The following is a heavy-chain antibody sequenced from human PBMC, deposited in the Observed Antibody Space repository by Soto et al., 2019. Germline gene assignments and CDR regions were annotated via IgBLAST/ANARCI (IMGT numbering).Heavy chain of an antibody. Sequence: GGSLRLSCAASGFTFSSYSMSWVRQAPGKGLEWVANIKQDGSEKYYVDSVKGRFTISRDNAKNSLYLQMNSLRAEDTAVYYCARGHYYDFWSGYSFWFDPWGQGTLVTVSS. CDR2: IKQDGSEK. CDR3: ARGHYYDFWSGYSFWFDP. D-gene: IGHD3-3*01. CDR1: GFTFSSYS. V-gene: IGHV3-7*01. J-gene: IGHJ5*02.